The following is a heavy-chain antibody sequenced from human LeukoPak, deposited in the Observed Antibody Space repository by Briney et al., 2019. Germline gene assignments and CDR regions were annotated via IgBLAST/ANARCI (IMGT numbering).Heavy chain of an antibody. D-gene: IGHD2-15*01. CDR3: ARDSVPIVVVVAGAGDASYYGMDV. CDR2: ISSSGSPI. V-gene: IGHV3-11*01. CDR1: GFTFSDYY. Sequence: PGGSLRLSCAASGFTFSDYYMSWVRQAPGKGLEWVSYISSSGSPIYDADSVKGRFSISRDNANKSLFLQMSGLRGEDTAVYYCARDSVPIVVVVAGAGDASYYGMDVWGQGTTVTVSS. J-gene: IGHJ6*02.